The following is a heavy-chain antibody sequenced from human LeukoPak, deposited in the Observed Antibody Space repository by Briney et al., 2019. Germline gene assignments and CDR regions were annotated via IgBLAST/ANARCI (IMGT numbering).Heavy chain of an antibody. CDR3: ARGTLKAAATDFDY. CDR2: INWNGGST. V-gene: IGHV3-20*04. J-gene: IGHJ4*02. Sequence: GGSMRLSCAASGFTFDDYGMSWVRQAPGKGLEWVSGINWNGGSTGYADSVKGRFTISRDNAKNSLYLQMNSLRAEDTALYYCARGTLKAAATDFDYWGQGTLVTVSS. CDR1: GFTFDDYG. D-gene: IGHD6-13*01.